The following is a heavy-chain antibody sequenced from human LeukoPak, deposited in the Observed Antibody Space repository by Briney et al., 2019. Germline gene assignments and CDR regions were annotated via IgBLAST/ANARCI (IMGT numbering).Heavy chain of an antibody. D-gene: IGHD2-15*01. J-gene: IGHJ4*02. Sequence: SETLSLTCTVSGGSVSSSNYYWSWIRQPPGKGLEWIGYIYYSGSTNYNPSLKSRVTISVDTSKNQFSLKLSSVTAADTAVYYCARHVVVVAADYFDYWGQGTLVTVSS. V-gene: IGHV4-61*01. CDR2: IYYSGST. CDR1: GGSVSSSNYY. CDR3: ARHVVVVAADYFDY.